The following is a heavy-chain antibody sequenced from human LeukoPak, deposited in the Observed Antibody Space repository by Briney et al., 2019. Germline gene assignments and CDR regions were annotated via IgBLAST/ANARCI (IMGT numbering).Heavy chain of an antibody. CDR3: ARYYCGDDCYPFDY. D-gene: IGHD2-21*02. CDR2: INWNGGST. J-gene: IGHJ4*02. CDR1: GFTFDDYG. V-gene: IGHV3-20*04. Sequence: GGSLRLSCAVSGFTFDDYGMSWLRQVPGKGLEWVSGINWNGGSTGYADSVKGRFTISRDNAKKSVYLKMNSLRGEDTALYYCARYYCGDDCYPFDYWGQGTLVTVSS.